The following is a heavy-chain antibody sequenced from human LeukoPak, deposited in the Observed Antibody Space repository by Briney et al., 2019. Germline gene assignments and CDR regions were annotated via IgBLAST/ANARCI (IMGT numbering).Heavy chain of an antibody. D-gene: IGHD1-14*01. CDR2: NSGSGGST. CDR3: ARAEDPLAFDI. V-gene: IGHV3-23*01. CDR1: GGSISSGGYY. Sequence: LSLTCTVSGGSISSGGYYWSWVRQAPGKGLEWVSANSGSGGSTYYADSVKGRFTISRDNSKNTLYLQMNSLRAEDTAVYYCARAEDPLAFDIWGQGTMVTVSS. J-gene: IGHJ3*02.